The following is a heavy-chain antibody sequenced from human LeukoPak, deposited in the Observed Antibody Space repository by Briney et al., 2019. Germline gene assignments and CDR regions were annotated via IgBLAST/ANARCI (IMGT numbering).Heavy chain of an antibody. Sequence: PSETLSLTCSVTGDFFSGSTSDWAWIRQPPGKGLEWIGNIYYRGSTHYSPSLESRVTISVDTSKKQFFLRLSSLTAADTAVYYCARVGVRTYCGSGCYSDYFDSWGQGTLVTVSS. V-gene: IGHV4-39*07. CDR3: ARVGVRTYCGSGCYSDYFDS. D-gene: IGHD2-21*02. CDR1: GDFFSGSTSD. CDR2: IYYRGST. J-gene: IGHJ4*02.